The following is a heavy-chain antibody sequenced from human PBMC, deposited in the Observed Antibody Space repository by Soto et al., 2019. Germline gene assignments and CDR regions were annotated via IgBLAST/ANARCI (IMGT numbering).Heavy chain of an antibody. CDR2: VYYSGST. Sequence: SETLSLTCTVSGGSISNYYWTWVRQPPGKGLEWIGYVYYSGSTNYNPSLESRVTISIDASKNQFSLKMKSVTAADTAVYYCVRDYLLTGFDPWGQGALVTVSS. D-gene: IGHD3-9*01. J-gene: IGHJ5*02. CDR3: VRDYLLTGFDP. CDR1: GGSISNYY. V-gene: IGHV4-59*01.